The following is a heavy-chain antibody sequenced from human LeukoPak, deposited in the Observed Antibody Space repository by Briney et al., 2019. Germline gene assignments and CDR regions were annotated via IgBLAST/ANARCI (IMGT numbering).Heavy chain of an antibody. CDR1: GFTFSSYA. J-gene: IGHJ6*03. Sequence: PGGSLRLSCAASGFTFSSYAMHWVRQAPGKGLEWVAVISYDGSNKYYAGSVKGRFAISRDNSKNTLYLQMDSLRAEDTAVYYCARGSNAVAGTTYYYYYMDVWGKGTTVTVSS. CDR2: ISYDGSNK. CDR3: ARGSNAVAGTTYYYYYMDV. V-gene: IGHV3-30*01. D-gene: IGHD6-19*01.